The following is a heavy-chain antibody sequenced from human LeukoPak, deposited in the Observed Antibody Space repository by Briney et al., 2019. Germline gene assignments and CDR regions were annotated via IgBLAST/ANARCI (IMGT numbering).Heavy chain of an antibody. CDR2: IIPIFGTA. J-gene: IGHJ4*02. V-gene: IGHV1-69*13. Sequence: ASVTVSCTASGGTFSSYAISWVRQAPGQGLEWMGGIIPIFGTANYAQKFQGRVTITADESTSTAYMELSSLRSEDTAVYYCARGETAMVGNYWGQGTLVTVSS. D-gene: IGHD5-18*01. CDR1: GGTFSSYA. CDR3: ARGETAMVGNY.